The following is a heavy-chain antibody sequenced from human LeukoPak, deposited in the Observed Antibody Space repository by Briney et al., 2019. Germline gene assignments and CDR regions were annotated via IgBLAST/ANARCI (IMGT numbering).Heavy chain of an antibody. V-gene: IGHV1-18*01. J-gene: IGHJ4*02. CDR2: IGAYNGNT. D-gene: IGHD3-3*01. CDR1: GYTFTSYG. Sequence: ASVKVSCKAAGYTFTSYGISWVRQAPGQGLGWMGWIGAYNGNTNYAQKLQGRVTMTTDTSTSKAYMELRSLRSDDTAVYYCARDRHTIFGVVITSGFDYWGQGTLVTVSS. CDR3: ARDRHTIFGVVITSGFDY.